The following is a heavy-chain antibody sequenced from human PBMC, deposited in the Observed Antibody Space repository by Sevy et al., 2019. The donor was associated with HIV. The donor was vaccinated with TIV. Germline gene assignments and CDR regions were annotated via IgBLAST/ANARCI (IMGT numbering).Heavy chain of an antibody. Sequence: GGSLRLSCAASGFTFSTYAMHWVRQAPGKGLEWVAVISYDGSIKYSADSVKGRFTISRDNSKNTLYLQMNSLRPEDTAVYYCAGERTYYYDSSGSGYGYYGMDVWGQGATVTVSS. CDR2: ISYDGSIK. CDR3: AGERTYYYDSSGSGYGYYGMDV. D-gene: IGHD3-22*01. J-gene: IGHJ6*02. CDR1: GFTFSTYA. V-gene: IGHV3-30*04.